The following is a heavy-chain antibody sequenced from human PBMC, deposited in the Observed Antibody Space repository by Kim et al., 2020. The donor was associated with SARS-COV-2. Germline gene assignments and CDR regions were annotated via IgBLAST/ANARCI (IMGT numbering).Heavy chain of an antibody. CDR2: IKGDGSVI. CDR1: GFTFSSAW. J-gene: IGHJ4*02. V-gene: IGHV3-74*03. D-gene: IGHD5-18*01. CDR3: ARDLDNYGYSYFDY. Sequence: GGSLRLSCAASGFTFSSAWMHWVRQAPGKGLVWVSRIKGDGSVIMYADSVKGRFTISRDNAKNILYLQMNSLRAEDTAVYYCARDLDNYGYSYFDYWGQGTPVTVSS.